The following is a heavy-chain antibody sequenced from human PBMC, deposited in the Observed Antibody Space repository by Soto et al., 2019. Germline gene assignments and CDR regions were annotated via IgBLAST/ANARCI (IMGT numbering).Heavy chain of an antibody. V-gene: IGHV3-7*05. Sequence: EVQLVESGGGLVQPGGSLTLSCAASEFTFSSYYMSWVRQAPGKGLEWVANIKHDGGARDYLDSVKGRFTISRDNAKNSPSLQMNDLRADDTAVYFCARDRPPYSDSHRCNLWGQGTLVTVSS. CDR1: EFTFSSYY. J-gene: IGHJ4*02. CDR3: ARDRPPYSDSHRCNL. D-gene: IGHD5-18*01. CDR2: IKHDGGAR.